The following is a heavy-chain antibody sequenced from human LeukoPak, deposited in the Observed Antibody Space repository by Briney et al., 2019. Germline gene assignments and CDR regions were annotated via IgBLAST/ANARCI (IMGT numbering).Heavy chain of an antibody. CDR3: ARVDVRGYMYGFDY. J-gene: IGHJ4*02. V-gene: IGHV3-23*01. CDR1: GFIFDNFA. CDR2: ISPSGGTT. Sequence: GGSLRLSCAASGFIFDNFAMSWVRQAPGTGLEWVSAISPSGGTTFYTDSVRRRVTMSRDNSNNMFFLQMNNLRVDDTAIFYCARVDVRGYMYGFDYWGQGALVTVSS. D-gene: IGHD5-18*01.